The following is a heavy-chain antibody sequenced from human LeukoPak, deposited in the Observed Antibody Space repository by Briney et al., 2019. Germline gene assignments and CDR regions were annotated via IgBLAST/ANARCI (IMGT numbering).Heavy chain of an antibody. CDR2: INHSEST. CDR1: GGSFRGYY. CDR3: AREIKLRFYHYYYCYMDV. Sequence: PSETLSLTCAVYGGSFRGYYWSWIRQPPRKGLEWIGEINHSESTNYNPSLKSRVTISVDTSKNQFSLKQSSVPAPDTAVYYCAREIKLRFYHYYYCYMDVWGKGTTVTVPS. D-gene: IGHD3-3*01. J-gene: IGHJ6*03. V-gene: IGHV4-34*01.